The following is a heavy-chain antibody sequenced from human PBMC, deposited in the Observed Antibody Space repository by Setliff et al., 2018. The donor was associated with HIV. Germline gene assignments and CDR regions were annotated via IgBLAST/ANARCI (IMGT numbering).Heavy chain of an antibody. V-gene: IGHV3-48*01. CDR3: ARDWGDIAEAGDYSEYLQY. Sequence: PGGSLRLSCAASGFTFNSYAMNWVRQAPGKGLEWVSYISSRSNTKYYADSVKGRFTISRDNVKNSVHLQMNGLKVEDTAVYYCARDWGDIAEAGDYSEYLQYWGQGTLVTVSS. CDR2: ISSRSNTK. J-gene: IGHJ1*01. CDR1: GFTFNSYA. D-gene: IGHD6-13*01.